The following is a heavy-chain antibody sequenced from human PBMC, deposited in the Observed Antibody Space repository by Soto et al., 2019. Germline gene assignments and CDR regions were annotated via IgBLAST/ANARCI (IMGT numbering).Heavy chain of an antibody. CDR3: ARGRRDIVVVPAATGHYYYYYYMDV. J-gene: IGHJ6*03. CDR1: GGSFSGYY. V-gene: IGHV4-34*01. Sequence: PSETLSLTCAVYGGSFSGYYWSWIRQPPGKGLEWIGEINHSGSTNYNPSLKSRVTISVDTSKNQFSLKLSSVTAADTAVYYCARGRRDIVVVPAATGHYYYYYYMDVWGKGTTVTVSS. D-gene: IGHD2-2*01. CDR2: INHSGST.